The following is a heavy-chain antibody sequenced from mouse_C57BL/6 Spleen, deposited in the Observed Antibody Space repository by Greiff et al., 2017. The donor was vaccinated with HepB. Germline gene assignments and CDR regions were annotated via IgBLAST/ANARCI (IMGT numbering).Heavy chain of an antibody. CDR1: GYTFTDYY. J-gene: IGHJ1*03. CDR3: ASKDRGYWYFDV. Sequence: EVQLQESGPVLVKPGASVKMSCKASGYTFTDYYMNWVKQSHGKSLEWIGVINPYNGGTSYNQKFKGKATLTVDKSSSTAYMELNSLTSEDSAVYYCASKDRGYWYFDVWGTGTTVTVSS. CDR2: INPYNGGT. V-gene: IGHV1-19*01.